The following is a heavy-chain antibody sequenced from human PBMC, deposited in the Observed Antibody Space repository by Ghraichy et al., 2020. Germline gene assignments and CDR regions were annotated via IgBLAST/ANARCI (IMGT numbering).Heavy chain of an antibody. CDR1: GGTFSSYA. Sequence: SVKVFCKASGGTFSSYAISWVRQAPGQGLEWMGGIIPIFGTANYAQKFQGRVTITADESTSTAYMELSSLRSEDTAVYYCARDDYGARARMDVWGQGTTVTVSS. J-gene: IGHJ6*02. CDR3: ARDDYGARARMDV. CDR2: IIPIFGTA. D-gene: IGHD4-17*01. V-gene: IGHV1-69*13.